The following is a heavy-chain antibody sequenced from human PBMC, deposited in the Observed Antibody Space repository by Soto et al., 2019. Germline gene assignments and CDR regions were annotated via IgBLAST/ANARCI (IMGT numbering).Heavy chain of an antibody. J-gene: IGHJ4*02. Sequence: QVQLEESGGGVVQPGRSLRLSCEASGFTFNTYSMHWVRQPPGKGLEWLAAIWYDGTQKYYADSVKGRFIISRDNSKKTLYLQLNSLRAEDTAVYYCAQLGLMTFSHKHYFNHWGRGTLVTVSS. CDR3: AQLGLMTFSHKHYFNH. D-gene: IGHD3-16*01. CDR2: IWYDGTQK. CDR1: GFTFNTYS. V-gene: IGHV3-33*06.